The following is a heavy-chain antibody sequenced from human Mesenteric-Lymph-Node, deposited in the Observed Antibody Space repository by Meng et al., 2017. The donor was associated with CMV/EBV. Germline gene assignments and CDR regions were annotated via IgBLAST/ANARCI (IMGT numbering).Heavy chain of an antibody. D-gene: IGHD4-17*01. CDR2: LYYSGST. CDR3: ASLLYGDYLYFDY. CDR1: GDSVSSNSYF. Sequence: SETLSLTCTVSGDSVSSNSYFWSWIRQPPGKGLEWIGRLYYSGSTKYNPSLKSRVTISVDTSKNEFSLKLTSVTAADTAVYYCASLLYGDYLYFDYWGQGTLVTVSS. V-gene: IGHV4-61*01. J-gene: IGHJ4*02.